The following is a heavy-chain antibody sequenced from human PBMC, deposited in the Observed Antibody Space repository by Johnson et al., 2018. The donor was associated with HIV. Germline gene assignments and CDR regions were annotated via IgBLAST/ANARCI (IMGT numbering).Heavy chain of an antibody. CDR2: INWNGGST. V-gene: IGHV3-20*04. CDR3: ARDSVGARGAFDI. J-gene: IGHJ3*02. Sequence: EMQLVESGGGLVRPGGSLRLSCAASGFIFSDYYMSWVRQAPGKGLEWVSGINWNGGSTGYADSVKGRFTISRDNAKNSLYLQMNSLRAEDTALYYCARDSVGARGAFDIWGQGTMVTVSS. CDR1: GFIFSDYY. D-gene: IGHD1-26*01.